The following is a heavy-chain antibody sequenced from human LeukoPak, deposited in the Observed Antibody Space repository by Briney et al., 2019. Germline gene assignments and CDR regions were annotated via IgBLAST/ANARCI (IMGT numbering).Heavy chain of an antibody. CDR3: ARRAGDYSHPYDY. CDR1: GFTFNGYW. CDR2: IYSGGDT. J-gene: IGHJ4*02. Sequence: PGGSLRLSCAASGFTFNGYWMSWVRQAPGKGLEWVSFIYSGGDTYYADSVKGRFTISRDNSKNTFHLQMNSLRAEDTAVYYCARRAGDYSHPYDYWGQGTLVTVSS. D-gene: IGHD3-22*01. V-gene: IGHV3-53*01.